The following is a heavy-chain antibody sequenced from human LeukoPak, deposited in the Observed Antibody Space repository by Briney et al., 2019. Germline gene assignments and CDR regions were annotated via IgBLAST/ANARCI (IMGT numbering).Heavy chain of an antibody. J-gene: IGHJ3*02. V-gene: IGHV1-24*01. CDR3: AREAGSGSYYMQVYAFDI. D-gene: IGHD3-10*01. Sequence: ASVNVSRKGSVYTLTELAIHWVRQPPGKGLKWMGAFDPEDGGTIYAQKFQGRITLTEDTSTDTAYMELSSLRSEDTAVYYCAREAGSGSYYMQVYAFDIWGQGTMVTVSS. CDR1: VYTLTELA. CDR2: FDPEDGGT.